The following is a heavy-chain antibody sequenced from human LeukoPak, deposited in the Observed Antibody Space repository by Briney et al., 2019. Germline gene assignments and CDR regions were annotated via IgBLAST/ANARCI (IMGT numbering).Heavy chain of an antibody. J-gene: IGHJ4*02. V-gene: IGHV1-2*02. Sequence: GASVKVSCKASGYTFSGYYMHGVRQAPGQGLESMGWINSNSGARNYAPKFQGRVTFSRDNSISTAYMELSSLRSDDTAIYYCARGRGGATTGFDHWGRGTLVTVSS. CDR2: INSNSGAR. CDR3: ARGRGGATTGFDH. D-gene: IGHD1-26*01. CDR1: GYTFSGYY.